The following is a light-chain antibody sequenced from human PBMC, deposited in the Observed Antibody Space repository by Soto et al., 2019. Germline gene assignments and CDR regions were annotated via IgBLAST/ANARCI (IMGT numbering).Light chain of an antibody. Sequence: DIVLTQSPASLSVSPGERATLYCRASQSVSSNLGWYQQKPGQTPRLLTYGASTRASGIPARFSGSGSETEFTLTISSLQSEDFAVYYCQQYDDWPPTLGPGTKVEIK. CDR3: QQYDDWPPT. J-gene: IGKJ1*01. CDR1: QSVSSN. CDR2: GAS. V-gene: IGKV3-15*01.